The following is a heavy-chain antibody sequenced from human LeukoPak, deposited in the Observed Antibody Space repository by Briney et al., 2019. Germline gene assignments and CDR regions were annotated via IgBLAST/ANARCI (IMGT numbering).Heavy chain of an antibody. CDR3: ASRAIDWYRDSNWFDP. J-gene: IGHJ5*02. CDR2: INSKSDTI. V-gene: IGHV3-48*04. Sequence: GGSLRLSCAVSGFTFSSYAMSWVRQAPGKGLEWVSYINSKSDTIYYADSVKGRFTISRDNAKSALYLQINSLRAEDTAVYYCASRAIDWYRDSNWFDPWGQGTLVTVSS. D-gene: IGHD3-9*01. CDR1: GFTFSSYA.